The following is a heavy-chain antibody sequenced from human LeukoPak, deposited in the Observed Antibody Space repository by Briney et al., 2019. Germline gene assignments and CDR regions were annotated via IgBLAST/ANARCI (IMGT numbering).Heavy chain of an antibody. CDR1: GYTFTGYY. CDR3: ARDYCGGDCFPDY. J-gene: IGHJ4*02. D-gene: IGHD2-21*02. CDR2: INPNSGDT. Sequence: VASVKVSCKASGYTFTGYYVHWVRQAPGQGLEWVGRINPNSGDTNYAQKFQGRVTMTRDTSISTAYMELSRLRSDDTAVYYCARDYCGGDCFPDYWGQGTLVTVSS. V-gene: IGHV1-2*06.